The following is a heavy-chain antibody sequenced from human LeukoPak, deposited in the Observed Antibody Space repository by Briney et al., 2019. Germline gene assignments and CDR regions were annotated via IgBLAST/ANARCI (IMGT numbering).Heavy chain of an antibody. CDR3: ARPYSGFYAAFDS. J-gene: IGHJ3*02. CDR1: GFTFSSYA. CDR2: ISYDGSNK. V-gene: IGHV3-30*04. D-gene: IGHD2/OR15-2a*01. Sequence: GRSPRLSCAASGFTFSSYAMHWVRQAPGKGLEWVAVISYDGSNKYYADSVQGRFTISRDNSKNTLYLQMNSLRAEDAAVFYCARPYSGFYAAFDSWGQGTMVTVSA.